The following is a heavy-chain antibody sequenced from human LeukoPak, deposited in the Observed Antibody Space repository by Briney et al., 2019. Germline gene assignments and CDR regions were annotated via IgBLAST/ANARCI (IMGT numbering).Heavy chain of an antibody. V-gene: IGHV1-18*01. J-gene: IGHJ4*02. CDR3: ARDLGYGGNSGVNY. D-gene: IGHD4-23*01. Sequence: VASVKVSCKASGYTFTSYGISWVRQAPGQGLEWMGWISAYNGNTNYAQKLQGRVTMTTDTSTSTAYMELRSLRSDDTAVYYCARDLGYGGNSGVNYWGQGTLVTVSS. CDR2: ISAYNGNT. CDR1: GYTFTSYG.